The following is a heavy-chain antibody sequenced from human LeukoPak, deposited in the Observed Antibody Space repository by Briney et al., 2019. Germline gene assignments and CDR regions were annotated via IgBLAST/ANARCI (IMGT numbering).Heavy chain of an antibody. V-gene: IGHV4-30-4*01. Sequence: SETLSLTCTVSGGSISSGDYYWSWIRQPPGKGLEWIGYIYYSGSTYYNPSLKSRVTISVDTSKNQFSLKLSSVTAADTAVYYCARKTTATTWPVGWFDPWGQGTLVTVSS. D-gene: IGHD4-17*01. CDR3: ARKTTATTWPVGWFDP. J-gene: IGHJ5*02. CDR2: IYYSGST. CDR1: GGSISSGDYY.